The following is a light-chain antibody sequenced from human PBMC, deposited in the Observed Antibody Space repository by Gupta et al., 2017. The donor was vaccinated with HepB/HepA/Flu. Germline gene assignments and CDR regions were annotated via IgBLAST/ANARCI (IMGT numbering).Light chain of an antibody. CDR3: AAPDDSLRVV. CDR2: RNN. J-gene: IGLJ2*01. CDR1: SSNIGSNY. Sequence: QSVRTQPPSASGIPGQRVTISCSGSSSNIGSNYVYWYKPLPGTAPNLRISRNNQRPSAVPARFSGSKSGTADSLAICGPRYEDVADYYCAAPDDSLRVVCGGGTKLTVL. V-gene: IGLV1-47*01.